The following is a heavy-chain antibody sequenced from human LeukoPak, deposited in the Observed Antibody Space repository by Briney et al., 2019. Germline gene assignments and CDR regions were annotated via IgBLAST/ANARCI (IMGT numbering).Heavy chain of an antibody. CDR3: ATARYYYDSSGTAEYFQH. Sequence: ASVKVSCKVSGYTLTELSMHWVRQAPGKGLEWMGGFDPEDGETIYAQKFQGRVTMTEDTYHDPAYMELSRLRSEATAVYYCATARYYYDSSGTAEYFQHWGQGTLVTVSS. J-gene: IGHJ1*01. V-gene: IGHV1-24*01. D-gene: IGHD3-22*01. CDR2: FDPEDGET. CDR1: GYTLTELS.